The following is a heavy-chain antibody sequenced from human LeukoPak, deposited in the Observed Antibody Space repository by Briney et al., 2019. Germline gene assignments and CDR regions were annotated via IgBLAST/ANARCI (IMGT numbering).Heavy chain of an antibody. CDR3: ARALGRYCSSTSCYYPQIVFDY. J-gene: IGHJ4*02. CDR1: GGSFSGYY. Sequence: PSETLSLPCAVYGGSFSGYYWSWIRQPPGKGLEWIGEINHSGSTNYNPSLKSRVTISVDTSKNQFSLKLSSVTAADTAVYYCARALGRYCSSTSCYYPQIVFDYWGQGTLVTVSS. D-gene: IGHD2-2*01. CDR2: INHSGST. V-gene: IGHV4-34*01.